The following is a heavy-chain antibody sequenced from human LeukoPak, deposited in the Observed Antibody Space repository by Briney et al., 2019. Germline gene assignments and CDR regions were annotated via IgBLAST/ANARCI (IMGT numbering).Heavy chain of an antibody. CDR2: ISGSGGST. CDR1: GFTFSSYA. CDR3: AKDKSRYCSSTSCSGFDY. D-gene: IGHD2-2*01. V-gene: IGHV3-23*01. Sequence: PGGSLRLSCAASGFTFSSYAMSWVRQAPGKGLEWVSAISGSGGSTYYADSVKGRFTISRDNSKNTLYLQMNSLRAEDTAVYYCAKDKSRYCSSTSCSGFDYWGQGTLVTVSS. J-gene: IGHJ4*02.